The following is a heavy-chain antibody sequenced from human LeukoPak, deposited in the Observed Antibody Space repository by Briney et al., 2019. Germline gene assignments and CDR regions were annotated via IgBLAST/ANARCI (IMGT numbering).Heavy chain of an antibody. V-gene: IGHV3-23*01. D-gene: IGHD3-22*01. Sequence: GGSLRFSCAASGFTFSSYAMSWVRQAPGKGQEWVSAISGSGGSTYYADSVKGRFTISRDNSKNTLYLQMNSLRAEDTAVYYCAKDPWYYDSSGYSPSDYWGQGTLVTVSS. CDR1: GFTFSSYA. CDR2: ISGSGGST. CDR3: AKDPWYYDSSGYSPSDY. J-gene: IGHJ4*02.